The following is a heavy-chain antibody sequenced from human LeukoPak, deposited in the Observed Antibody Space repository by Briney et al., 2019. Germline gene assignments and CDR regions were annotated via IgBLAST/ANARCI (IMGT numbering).Heavy chain of an antibody. CDR1: GFTFSSYG. J-gene: IGHJ4*02. CDR2: ISYDGSNK. CDR3: ARDGELLWFGESSILFDY. V-gene: IGHV3-30*03. D-gene: IGHD3-10*01. Sequence: PGGSLRLSCAASGFTFSSYGMHWVRQAPGKGLEWVAVISYDGSNKYYADSVKGRFTISRDNSKNTLYLQMDSLIPEDTAVYYCARDGELLWFGESSILFDYWGQGTLVTVSS.